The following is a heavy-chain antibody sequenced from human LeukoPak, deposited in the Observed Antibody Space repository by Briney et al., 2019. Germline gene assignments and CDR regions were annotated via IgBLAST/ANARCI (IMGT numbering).Heavy chain of an antibody. Sequence: GGSLRLSYAACRHTFSSYSLSWVRQAPGKGLEWVSAISGSGGSTYYADSVKGRSTMSRDNSKNTLDLQRNSMRAEDTAVSYCGRDSSGLFFEYGGQVTLVTVSS. D-gene: IGHD6-19*01. CDR3: GRDSSGLFFEY. J-gene: IGHJ4*02. V-gene: IGHV3-23*01. CDR2: ISGSGGST. CDR1: RHTFSSYS.